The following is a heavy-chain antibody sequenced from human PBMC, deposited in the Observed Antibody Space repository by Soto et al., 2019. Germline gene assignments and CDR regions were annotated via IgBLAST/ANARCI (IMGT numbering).Heavy chain of an antibody. CDR1: GYTLTELS. CDR3: ATVEYYYDSSGRYYFDY. V-gene: IGHV1-24*01. CDR2: FDPEDGET. J-gene: IGHJ4*02. D-gene: IGHD3-22*01. Sequence: GASVKVSCKVSGYTLTELSMHWVRQAPGKGLEWMRGFDPEDGETIYAQKFQGRVTMTEDTSTDTAYMELSSLRSEDTAVYYCATVEYYYDSSGRYYFDYWGQGTLVTVSS.